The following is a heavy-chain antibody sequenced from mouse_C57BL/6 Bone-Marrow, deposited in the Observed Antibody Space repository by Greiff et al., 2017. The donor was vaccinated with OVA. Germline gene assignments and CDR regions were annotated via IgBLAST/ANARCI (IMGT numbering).Heavy chain of an antibody. CDR2: INPNYGTT. CDR3: ARDGDGSSHYYFDY. D-gene: IGHD1-1*01. CDR1: GYSFTDYN. J-gene: IGHJ2*01. V-gene: IGHV1-39*01. Sequence: EVQGVESGPELVKPGASVKISCKASGYSFTDYNMNWVKQSNGKSLEWIGVINPNYGTTSYNQKFKGKATLTVDQSSSTAYMQLNSLTSEDSAVYYCARDGDGSSHYYFDYWGQGTTLTVSS.